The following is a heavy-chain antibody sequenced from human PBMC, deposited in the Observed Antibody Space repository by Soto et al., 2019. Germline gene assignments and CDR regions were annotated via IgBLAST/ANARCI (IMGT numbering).Heavy chain of an antibody. Sequence: QVQLVQSGAEVKKPGSSVKVDCKASGGSFSSYPIRWVRQAPGQGLEWMGGFIPMFGSSSYAQRFQGRVTISADESRTTVYMELSSLRSEDTAVYYCARAMERIEDAGGDAFEIWGQGTKVTVSS. J-gene: IGHJ3*02. D-gene: IGHD1-1*01. CDR1: GGSFSSYP. CDR2: FIPMFGSS. CDR3: ARAMERIEDAGGDAFEI. V-gene: IGHV1-69*01.